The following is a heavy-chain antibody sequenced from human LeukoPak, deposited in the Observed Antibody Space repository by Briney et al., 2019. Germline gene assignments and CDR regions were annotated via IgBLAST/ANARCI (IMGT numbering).Heavy chain of an antibody. Sequence: KPSETLSLTCSLSGGSISRWYWSWIREPPGEGLVWIGYIYYTGSTNYTPSLKSRVTMFVDMSKNQFSLRLSSVTAADTAVYYCARHRAYSSSSPFDYWGQGTLVTVSS. V-gene: IGHV4-59*08. CDR2: IYYTGST. J-gene: IGHJ4*02. CDR1: GGSISRWY. D-gene: IGHD6-6*01. CDR3: ARHRAYSSSSPFDY.